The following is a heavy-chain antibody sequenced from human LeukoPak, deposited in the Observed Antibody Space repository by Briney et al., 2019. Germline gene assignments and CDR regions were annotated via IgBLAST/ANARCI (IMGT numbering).Heavy chain of an antibody. CDR1: GFTISTYY. D-gene: IGHD2-2*01. CDR3: ARVLGYCTSTTCLLPFDY. V-gene: IGHV3-53*01. Sequence: PGGSLRLSCAASGFTISTYYMTWVRQAPGKGLEWVSDIYSGGSTYYADSVKGRFTVSRDNSKNTLYFQMNSLRAEDTAMYYCARVLGYCTSTTCLLPFDYWGQGTLVTVSS. CDR2: IYSGGST. J-gene: IGHJ4*02.